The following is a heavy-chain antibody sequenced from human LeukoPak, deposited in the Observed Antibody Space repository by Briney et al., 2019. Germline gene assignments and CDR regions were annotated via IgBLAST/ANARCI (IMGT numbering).Heavy chain of an antibody. CDR2: ISDSGRT. V-gene: IGHV4-59*02. D-gene: IGHD3-22*01. CDR1: GASVNSYY. J-gene: IGHJ4*02. Sequence: SETLSLTCTVSGASVNSYYWDWIRQPPGKGLEWIGCISDSGRTYYNPSLKSQVTISLGTSNNQFSLRLTSVTAADSAMYYCTKGYYEPFDSWGQGTLVTVSS. CDR3: TKGYYEPFDS.